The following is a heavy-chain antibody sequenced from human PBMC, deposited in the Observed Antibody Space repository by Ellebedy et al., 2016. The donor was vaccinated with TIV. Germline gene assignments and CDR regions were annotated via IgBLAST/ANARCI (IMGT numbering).Heavy chain of an antibody. CDR2: ISSDGTET. CDR1: GFTFSQYH. Sequence: PGGSLRLSCAASGFTFSQYHMHWVRQAPGKGLEWVALISSDGTETYYADFVKGRFTISRDNSRSTLFLQMNRLGTEDTALYYCAKNVVEIPYDALDIWGQGTVVTV. CDR3: AKNVVEIPYDALDI. V-gene: IGHV3-30*18. D-gene: IGHD2-15*01. J-gene: IGHJ3*02.